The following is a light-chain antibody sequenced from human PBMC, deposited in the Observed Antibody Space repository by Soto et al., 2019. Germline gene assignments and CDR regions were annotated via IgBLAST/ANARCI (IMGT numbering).Light chain of an antibody. V-gene: IGKV3-11*01. CDR2: DAS. Sequence: EIVLTQSPATLSLSPGERANLSCRASQSIRNYLAWYQQKPGQTPRLLIYDASNRAADIPARFSGNGSGTDFTLTISSLEPEDFAVYFCQQRSNWPLTFGPGTKVEIK. CDR3: QQRSNWPLT. J-gene: IGKJ3*01. CDR1: QSIRNY.